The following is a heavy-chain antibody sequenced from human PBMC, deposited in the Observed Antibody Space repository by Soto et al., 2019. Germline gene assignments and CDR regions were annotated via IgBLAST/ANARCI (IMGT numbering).Heavy chain of an antibody. Sequence: TSETLSLTCTVSGGSISSSSYYWSWIRQPPGKGLEWIGYIYYSGSTNYNPSLKSRVTISVDTSKNQFSLKLSSVTAADTAVYYCARDYYYYGMDVWGQGST. CDR2: IYYSGST. V-gene: IGHV4-61*01. CDR3: ARDYYYYGMDV. CDR1: GGSISSSSYY. J-gene: IGHJ6*02.